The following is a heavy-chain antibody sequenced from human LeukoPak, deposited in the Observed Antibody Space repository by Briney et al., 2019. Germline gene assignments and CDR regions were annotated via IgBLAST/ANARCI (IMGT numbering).Heavy chain of an antibody. CDR1: GGSISSGGYS. CDR3: ARGVGGPIAAALDY. Sequence: TSSQTLSLTCAVSGGSISSGGYSWSWIRQPPGKGLEWIGWIYHSGSTYYNPSLKSRVTISVDRSKNQFSLKLSSVTAADTAVYYCARGVGGPIAAALDYWGQGTLVTVSS. D-gene: IGHD6-13*01. CDR2: IYHSGST. V-gene: IGHV4-30-2*01. J-gene: IGHJ4*02.